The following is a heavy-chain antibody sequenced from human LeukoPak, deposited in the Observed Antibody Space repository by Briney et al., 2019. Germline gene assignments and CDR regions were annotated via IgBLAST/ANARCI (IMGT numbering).Heavy chain of an antibody. J-gene: IGHJ4*02. CDR1: GFTVSSNY. CDR2: ISGSGDNT. D-gene: IGHD3-10*01. V-gene: IGHV3-23*01. Sequence: GGSLRLSCAASGFTVSSNYMSWVRQAPGKGLEWVSTISGSGDNTYYADSVKGRFTISRDNSKNTLYLQMNSLRAEDTAVYYCAKDHGSLGSGLNWGQGTLVTVSS. CDR3: AKDHGSLGSGLN.